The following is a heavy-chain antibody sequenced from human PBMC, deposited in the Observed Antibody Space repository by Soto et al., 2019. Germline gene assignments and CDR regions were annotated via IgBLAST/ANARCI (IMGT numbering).Heavy chain of an antibody. D-gene: IGHD2-8*02. CDR2: IYYSGST. CDR1: GGSFSSGGYY. CDR3: ARATSFSGHHGY. V-gene: IGHV4-31*03. Sequence: QLQLQESGPGLVKPSQTLSLACTVSGGSFSSGGYYWSWIRQLPAKGLEWIGYIYYSGSTYYNPSLKSRFTISLDTSKNQFSLKLSSVTAADTAVYYCARATSFSGHHGYWGQGTLVTVSS. J-gene: IGHJ4*02.